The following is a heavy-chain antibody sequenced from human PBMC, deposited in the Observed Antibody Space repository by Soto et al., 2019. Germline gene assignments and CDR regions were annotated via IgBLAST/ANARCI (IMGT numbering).Heavy chain of an antibody. V-gene: IGHV1-18*01. Sequence: ASVKVSCKASGYTFTSYGISWVRQAPGQGLEWMGWISAYNGNTNYAQKLQGRVTMTTDTSTSTAYMELRSLRSGDTAVYYCATDRYCSGGSCYQHWGQGTLVTVSS. CDR1: GYTFTSYG. CDR3: ATDRYCSGGSCYQH. D-gene: IGHD2-15*01. CDR2: ISAYNGNT. J-gene: IGHJ1*01.